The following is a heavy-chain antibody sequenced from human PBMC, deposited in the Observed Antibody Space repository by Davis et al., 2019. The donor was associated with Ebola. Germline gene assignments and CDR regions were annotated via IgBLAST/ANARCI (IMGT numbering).Heavy chain of an antibody. CDR1: GFTFSDYY. J-gene: IGHJ4*02. CDR2: ISSSGSTI. CDR3: ARDSVFGMITFGGVIVSKVFGY. D-gene: IGHD3-16*02. Sequence: GESLKISCAASGFTFSDYYMSWIRQAPGKGLEWVSYISSSGSTIYYADSVKGRFTISRDNAKNSLYLQMNSLRAEDTAVYYCARDSVFGMITFGGVIVSKVFGYWGQGTLVTVSS. V-gene: IGHV3-11*04.